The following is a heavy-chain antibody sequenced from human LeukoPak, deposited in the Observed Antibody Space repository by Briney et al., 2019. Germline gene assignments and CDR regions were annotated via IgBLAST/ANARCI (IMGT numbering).Heavy chain of an antibody. J-gene: IGHJ4*02. Sequence: RSQTLTLTCTFSGFSLSTSGMCVSWIRQPPGQALEWLARIDWDDDKYYSTSLKTRLTISKDTSKNQVVLTMTNMDPVDTATYYCARLRSSGYYHLFDYWGQGTLVTVSS. CDR1: GFSLSTSGMC. CDR2: IDWDDDK. V-gene: IGHV2-70*11. D-gene: IGHD3-22*01. CDR3: ARLRSSGYYHLFDY.